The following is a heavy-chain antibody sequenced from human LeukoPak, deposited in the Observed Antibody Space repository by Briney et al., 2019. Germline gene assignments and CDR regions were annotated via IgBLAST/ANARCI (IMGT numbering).Heavy chain of an antibody. D-gene: IGHD3-16*02. Sequence: PGGSLRLSCAASGFTFSSYSMNWVRQAPGKGLEWVPSISSSSSYIYYADSVKGRFTISRDNAKNSLYLQMNSLRAEDTAVYYCAMPLYDYVWGSYRPALAFDYWGQGTLVTVSS. CDR1: GFTFSSYS. CDR2: ISSSSSYI. CDR3: AMPLYDYVWGSYRPALAFDY. J-gene: IGHJ4*02. V-gene: IGHV3-21*01.